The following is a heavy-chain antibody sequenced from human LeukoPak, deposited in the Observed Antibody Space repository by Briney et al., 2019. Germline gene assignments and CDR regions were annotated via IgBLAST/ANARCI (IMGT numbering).Heavy chain of an antibody. J-gene: IGHJ4*02. CDR1: GGSISSYY. Sequence: PSETLPLTCTVSGGSISSYYWSWIRQPPGKGLEWIGYIYYSGSTNYNPSLKGRVTISVDTSKNQFSLKLSSVTAADTAVYYCARDPFAGYWGQGTLVTVSS. CDR3: ARDPFAGY. CDR2: IYYSGST. V-gene: IGHV4-59*01.